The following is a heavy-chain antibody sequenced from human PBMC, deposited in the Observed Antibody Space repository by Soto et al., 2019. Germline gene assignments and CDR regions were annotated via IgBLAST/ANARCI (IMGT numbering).Heavy chain of an antibody. Sequence: VGSLRLSCAASGFTFSCYAMNWVRQAPGKGLEWISVISNSGHSAYYADSVKGRFTISRDNSKNTLYLQIKSLRAEDTAAYYCAKGGPTFLNWFGPWGQGTLVTVSS. CDR3: AKGGPTFLNWFGP. J-gene: IGHJ5*02. CDR1: GFTFSCYA. V-gene: IGHV3-23*01. CDR2: ISNSGHSA. D-gene: IGHD5-12*01.